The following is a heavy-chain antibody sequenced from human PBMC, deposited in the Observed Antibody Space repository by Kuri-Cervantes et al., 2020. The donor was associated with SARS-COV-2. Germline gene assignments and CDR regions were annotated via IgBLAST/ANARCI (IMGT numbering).Heavy chain of an antibody. Sequence: SETLSLTCTVSGCTISGGSYYWSWIRQPAGKGLEWIGEINHSGRTTYNPSLKSRVTISVDTSKNHFFLKLSSVTAADTAVYYCASLMITIFGVVIPDDAFDIWGQGTMVTVSS. CDR2: INHSGRT. CDR1: GCTISGGSYY. V-gene: IGHV4-61*10. CDR3: ASLMITIFGVVIPDDAFDI. D-gene: IGHD3-3*01. J-gene: IGHJ3*02.